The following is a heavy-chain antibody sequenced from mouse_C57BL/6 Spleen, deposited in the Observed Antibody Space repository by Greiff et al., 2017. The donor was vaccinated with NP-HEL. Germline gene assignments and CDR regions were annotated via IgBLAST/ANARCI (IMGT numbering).Heavy chain of an antibody. V-gene: IGHV5-6*01. Sequence: EVKLVESGGDLVKPGGSLKLSCAASGFTFSSYGMSWVRQTPDKRLEWVASISSGGSSTYYPDSVKGRFTISRDNAKNTLYLQMSSLKSEDTAMYYCSIGDTTVPFAYWGQGTLVTVSA. D-gene: IGHD1-1*01. CDR2: ISSGGSST. CDR1: GFTFSSYG. CDR3: SIGDTTVPFAY. J-gene: IGHJ3*01.